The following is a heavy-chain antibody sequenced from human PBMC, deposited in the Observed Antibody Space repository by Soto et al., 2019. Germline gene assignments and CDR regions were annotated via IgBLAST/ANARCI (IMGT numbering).Heavy chain of an antibody. CDR2: ISSSSSTI. J-gene: IGHJ3*02. CDR3: ARDEYCSGGSCYAHAFDT. CDR1: GFTFSSYS. D-gene: IGHD2-15*01. V-gene: IGHV3-48*01. Sequence: GGSLRLSCAASGFTFSSYSMNWVRQAPGKGLEWVSYISSSSSTIYYADSVKGRFTISRDNAKNSLYLQMNSLRAEDTAVYYCARDEYCSGGSCYAHAFDTWGQGTMVTVSS.